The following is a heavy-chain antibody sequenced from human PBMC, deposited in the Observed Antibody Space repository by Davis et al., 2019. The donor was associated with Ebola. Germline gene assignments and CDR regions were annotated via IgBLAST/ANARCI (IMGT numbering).Heavy chain of an antibody. CDR3: AKDTTNIWFDI. CDR1: GFTFSSYA. V-gene: IGHV3-23*01. CDR2: ITSSGGST. J-gene: IGHJ3*02. D-gene: IGHD1-26*01. Sequence: PGGSLRLSCAASGFTFSSYAMTWARQVPGKGLEWVSAITSSGGSTYYGDSVKGRFTISRDNSKNTLSLQMNGLRVEDTAIYYCAKDTTNIWFDIWGQGTNVTVSS.